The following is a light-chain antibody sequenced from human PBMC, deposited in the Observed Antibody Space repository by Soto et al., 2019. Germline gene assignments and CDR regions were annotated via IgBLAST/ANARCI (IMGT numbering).Light chain of an antibody. Sequence: SYELTQPPSVSVAPGQTATITCGGSNIGSKSVHWYQQKPGQAPVLVVFDDSDRPSGIPGRFSGSNFGETATLTISGVEAGDEADYYCQSYDSDFVVFGGGTKLTVL. CDR1: NIGSKS. CDR2: DDS. V-gene: IGLV3-21*02. CDR3: QSYDSDFVV. J-gene: IGLJ2*01.